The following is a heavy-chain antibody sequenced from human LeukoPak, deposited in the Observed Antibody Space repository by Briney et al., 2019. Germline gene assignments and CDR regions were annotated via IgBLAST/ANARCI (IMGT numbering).Heavy chain of an antibody. D-gene: IGHD6-6*01. CDR1: GGSISSGDYY. V-gene: IGHV4-30-4*01. CDR2: IYYSGST. J-gene: IGHJ4*02. CDR3: ARGSWSSSIDY. Sequence: SQTLSLTCTVSGGSISSGDYYWSWIRQPPGKGLEYIGYIYYSGSTYYNPSLKSRITISVDTSKNQFSLKLSSVAAADTAVYYCARGSWSSSIDYWGQGTLVTVSS.